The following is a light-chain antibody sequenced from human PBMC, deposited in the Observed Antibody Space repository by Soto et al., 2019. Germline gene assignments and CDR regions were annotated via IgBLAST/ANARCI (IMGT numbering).Light chain of an antibody. CDR2: AAS. Sequence: DIQLTQSPSFLSASVGDRVTITCRASQGISSYLAWYQQKSGKAPKLLIYAASTLQSGVPSRFSGSGSGTEFTLTISSLQPGDFATYYCQQLNSSPITFGQGTRLDIK. V-gene: IGKV1-9*01. CDR3: QQLNSSPIT. CDR1: QGISSY. J-gene: IGKJ5*01.